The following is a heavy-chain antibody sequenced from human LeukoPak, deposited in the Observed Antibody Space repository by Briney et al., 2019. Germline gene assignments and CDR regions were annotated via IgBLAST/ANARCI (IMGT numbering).Heavy chain of an antibody. V-gene: IGHV3-23*01. J-gene: IGHJ4*02. D-gene: IGHD3-3*01. Sequence: GGSLRLSCAASGFTFSSYAMSWVRQAPGKGLEWVSTISGSDDSTYYADSVKGRLTISRDNSKNTLYLQMISLRAEDTAVYYCAKDLSDYDFWSGPGYFDYWGQGTLVTVSS. CDR2: ISGSDDST. CDR3: AKDLSDYDFWSGPGYFDY. CDR1: GFTFSSYA.